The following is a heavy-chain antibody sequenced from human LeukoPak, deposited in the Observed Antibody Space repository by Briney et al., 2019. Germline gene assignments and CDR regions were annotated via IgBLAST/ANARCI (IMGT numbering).Heavy chain of an antibody. Sequence: ESGPTLVKPSETLSLTCTVSGGSISSYYWGWIRRPPGKGLEWIGYIYYSGSTFYNPSLKSRVTISVDTSKNQFSLKLSSVTAADTAVYYCARLEYYYGPDYWGQGTLVTVSS. CDR2: IYYSGST. CDR1: GGSISSYY. V-gene: IGHV4-59*08. CDR3: ARLEYYYGPDY. J-gene: IGHJ4*02. D-gene: IGHD3-10*01.